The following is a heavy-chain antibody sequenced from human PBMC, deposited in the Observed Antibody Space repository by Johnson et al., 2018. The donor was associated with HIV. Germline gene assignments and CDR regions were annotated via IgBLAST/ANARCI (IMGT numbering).Heavy chain of an antibody. CDR1: GFTFISYD. D-gene: IGHD6-6*01. V-gene: IGHV3-30*03. CDR3: ARDGSQLADAFDI. J-gene: IGHJ3*02. Sequence: QVQLVESGGGVGQPGRSLKVPCAASGFTFISYDTQWVRQAPGKGLEWVAVISNDGSKKCSADSVKGRFTISRDNSKNTLYLQMNSLRAEDTAVYYCARDGSQLADAFDIWGQGTMVTVSS. CDR2: ISNDGSKK.